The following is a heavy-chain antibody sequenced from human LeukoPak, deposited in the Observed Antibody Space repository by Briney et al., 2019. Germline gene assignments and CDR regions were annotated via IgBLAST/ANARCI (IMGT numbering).Heavy chain of an antibody. D-gene: IGHD1-14*01. Sequence: GGSLRLSCAAAGFTFSRYAISWVRQAPGKWLECVLAMVGSGGSTYYADPVKGRLTNSRDHSKNTLYLQMNSLRAEDTAVYYCAKGSFIALGNRYYMDVWGKGTTVTISS. CDR2: MVGSGGST. CDR1: GFTFSRYA. V-gene: IGHV3-23*01. J-gene: IGHJ6*03. CDR3: AKGSFIALGNRYYMDV.